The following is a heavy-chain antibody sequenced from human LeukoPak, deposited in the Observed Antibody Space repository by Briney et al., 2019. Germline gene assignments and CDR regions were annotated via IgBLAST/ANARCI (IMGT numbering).Heavy chain of an antibody. D-gene: IGHD5-24*01. CDR3: TKDMEMATSYFDY. V-gene: IGHV3-9*01. CDR1: GFTFDDYA. Sequence: PGGSLRLSCAASGFTFDDYAMHCVRQAPGKGLEWVSGISWNSGSIGYADSVKGRFTISRDNAKNSLYLQMNSLRAEDTALYYCTKDMEMATSYFDYWGQGTLVTVSS. CDR2: ISWNSGSI. J-gene: IGHJ4*02.